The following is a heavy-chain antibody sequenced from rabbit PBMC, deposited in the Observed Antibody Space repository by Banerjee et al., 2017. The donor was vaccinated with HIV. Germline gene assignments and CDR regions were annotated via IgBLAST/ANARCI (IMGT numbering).Heavy chain of an antibody. J-gene: IGHJ4*01. V-gene: IGHV1S45*01. CDR2: IASGNGNT. CDR1: GFSFSSSYW. CDR3: AGTGSTTYFKL. Sequence: QEQLEESGGDLVKPEGSLTLTCTASGFSFSSSYWICWVRQAPGKGLEWIGCIASGNGNTVYASWAKGRFTISETSSTTVTLQMTSLTAADTATYFCAGTGSTTYFKLWGPGTLVTVS. D-gene: IGHD3-1*01.